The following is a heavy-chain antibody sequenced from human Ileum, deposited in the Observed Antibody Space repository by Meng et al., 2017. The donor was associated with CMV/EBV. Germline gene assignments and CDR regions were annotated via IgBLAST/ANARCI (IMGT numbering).Heavy chain of an antibody. CDR3: ARGSSQVWELLHY. CDR1: GGSFSSYH. CDR2: VTRSGST. Sequence: QAQLQVWDAGLLQPSETRALCCAVYGGSFSSYHWTWIRQPPGKGLEWIGEVTRSGSTNYNPSLKSRLIISLDTSTNQFSLKLNSVTAADTAIYYCARGSSQVWELLHYWGQGTLVTVSS. D-gene: IGHD1-26*01. V-gene: IGHV4-34*01. J-gene: IGHJ4*02.